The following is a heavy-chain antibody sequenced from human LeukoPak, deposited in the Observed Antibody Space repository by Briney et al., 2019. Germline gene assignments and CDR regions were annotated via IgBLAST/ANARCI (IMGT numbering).Heavy chain of an antibody. D-gene: IGHD5-18*01. V-gene: IGHV4-34*01. J-gene: IGHJ4*02. Sequence: NSSETLSLTCAVYGGSFSGYYWSWIRQPPGKGLEWIGEINHSGSTNYNPSLKSRVTISVDTSKNQFSLKLSSVTAADTAVYYCARSRYSYGYYFDYWGQGTLATVSS. CDR3: ARSRYSYGYYFDY. CDR1: GGSFSGYY. CDR2: INHSGST.